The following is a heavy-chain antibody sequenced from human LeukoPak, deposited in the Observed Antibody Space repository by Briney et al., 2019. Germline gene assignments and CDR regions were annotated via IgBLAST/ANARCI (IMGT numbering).Heavy chain of an antibody. J-gene: IGHJ3*02. CDR2: IYYSGST. D-gene: IGHD2-21*02. CDR3: ASVAYCGGDCYSGAFDI. V-gene: IGHV4-59*08. Sequence: SETLSLTCTVSGGSISSYYWSWIRQPPGKGLEWIGYIYYSGSTNYNPSLKSRVTISVDTSKNQFSLKLSSVTAAGTAVYYCASVAYCGGDCYSGAFDIWGQGTMVTVSS. CDR1: GGSISSYY.